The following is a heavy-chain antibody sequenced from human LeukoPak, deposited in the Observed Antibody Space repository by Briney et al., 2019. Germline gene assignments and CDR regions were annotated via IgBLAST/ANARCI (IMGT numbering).Heavy chain of an antibody. CDR3: ARNPIRGYCSSTSCHNWFDP. D-gene: IGHD2-2*01. Sequence: SVKVSCKASGGTFSSYAISWVRQAPGQGLEWMGGTIPIFGTANYAQKFQGRVTITTDESTSTAYMELSSLRSEDTAVYYCARNPIRGYCSSTSCHNWFDPWGQGTLVTVSS. J-gene: IGHJ5*02. CDR1: GGTFSSYA. V-gene: IGHV1-69*05. CDR2: TIPIFGTA.